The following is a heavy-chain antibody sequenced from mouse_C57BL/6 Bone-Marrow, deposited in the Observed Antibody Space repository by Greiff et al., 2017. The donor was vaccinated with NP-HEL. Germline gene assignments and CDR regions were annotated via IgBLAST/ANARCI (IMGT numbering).Heavy chain of an antibody. CDR1: GYTFTSYG. D-gene: IGHD4-1*01. J-gene: IGHJ3*01. CDR3: ARRGLGRD. CDR2: IYPRSGNT. Sequence: VKLQESGAELARPGASVKLSCKASGYTFTSYGISWVKQRTGQGLEWIGEIYPRSGNTYYNEKFKGKATLTADKSSSTAYMELRSLTSEDSAVYFCARRGLGRDWGQGTLVTVSA. V-gene: IGHV1-81*01.